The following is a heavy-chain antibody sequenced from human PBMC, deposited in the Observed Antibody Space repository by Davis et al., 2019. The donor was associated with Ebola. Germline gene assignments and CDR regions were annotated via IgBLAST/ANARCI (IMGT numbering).Heavy chain of an antibody. CDR3: ARAPIAAAGLYYYYYGMDV. CDR1: GGSISSYY. D-gene: IGHD6-13*01. V-gene: IGHV4-59*01. J-gene: IGHJ6*02. CDR2: IYYSGST. Sequence: PSETLSLTCTVSGGSISSYYWSWIRQPPGKGLEWIGYIYYSGSTNYNPSLKSRVTISVDTSKNQFSLKLSSVTAADTAVYYCARAPIAAAGLYYYYYGMDVWGQGTTVTVSS.